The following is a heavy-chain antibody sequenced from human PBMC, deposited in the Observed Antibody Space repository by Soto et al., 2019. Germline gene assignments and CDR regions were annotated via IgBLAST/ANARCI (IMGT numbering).Heavy chain of an antibody. D-gene: IGHD4-17*01. CDR2: INHSGST. Sequence: ETLSLTCTVSGGSISSYYWSWIRQPPGKGLEWIGEINHSGSTNYNPSLKSRVTISVDTSKNQFSLKLSSVTAADTAVYYCARSTGYGDSYFDYWGQGTLVTVSS. CDR3: ARSTGYGDSYFDY. CDR1: GGSISSYY. J-gene: IGHJ4*02. V-gene: IGHV4-59*01.